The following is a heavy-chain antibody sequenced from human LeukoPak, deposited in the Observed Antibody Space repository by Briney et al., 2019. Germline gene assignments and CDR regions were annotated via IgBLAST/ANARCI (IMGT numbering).Heavy chain of an antibody. V-gene: IGHV4-34*01. CDR3: ARYSNRDLNYYFMDV. D-gene: IGHD2-21*01. CDR1: GGSVSGYY. J-gene: IGHJ6*03. CDR2: VNHRGTD. Sequence: SETLALTCGVDGGSVSGYYWSWIRQSPGKGLEWIGEVNHRGTDNYNPSLRRRATISVDTSKNQFSLRLTSVTAADTAVYFCARYSNRDLNYYFMDVWGNGTTVTISS.